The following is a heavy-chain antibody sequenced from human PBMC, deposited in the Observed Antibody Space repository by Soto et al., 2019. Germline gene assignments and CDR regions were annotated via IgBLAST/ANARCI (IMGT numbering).Heavy chain of an antibody. D-gene: IGHD2-2*01. CDR2: IYYSGST. Sequence: PSETLSLTCTVSGGSISSGGYYWSWIRQHPGKGLEWIGYIYYSGSTYYNPSLKSRVTISVDTSKNQFSLKLSSVTAADTAMYYCARGIKVVVPAAIGAAAFDIWGQGTMVTVSS. V-gene: IGHV4-31*03. J-gene: IGHJ3*02. CDR1: GGSISSGGYY. CDR3: ARGIKVVVPAAIGAAAFDI.